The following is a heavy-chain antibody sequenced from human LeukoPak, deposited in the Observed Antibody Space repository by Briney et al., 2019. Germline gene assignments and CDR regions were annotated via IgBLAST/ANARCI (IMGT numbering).Heavy chain of an antibody. Sequence: SVKVSCKASAGTFSSYAISWVRQAPGQGLEWMGRIIPILGIANYAQKFQGRVTITADKSTSTAYMELSSLRSEDTAVYYCARDRRAAMVTTRWYFDLWGRGTLVTVSS. CDR1: AGTFSSYA. D-gene: IGHD5-18*01. CDR2: IIPILGIA. J-gene: IGHJ2*01. CDR3: ARDRRAAMVTTRWYFDL. V-gene: IGHV1-69*04.